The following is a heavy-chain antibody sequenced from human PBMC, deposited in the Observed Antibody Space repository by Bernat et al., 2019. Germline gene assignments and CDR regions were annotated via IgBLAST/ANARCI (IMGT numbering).Heavy chain of an antibody. CDR2: IWYDGSNK. CDR1: GFTFSSYG. Sequence: QVQLVESGGGVVQPGRSLRLSCAASGFTFSSYGMHWVRQAPGKGLEWVAVIWYDGSNKYYADSVKGRFTISRDNSKNTLYLQMNSLRAEDTAVYYCARGGYYGDYAFDYWGQGTLVTVSS. V-gene: IGHV3-33*01. J-gene: IGHJ4*02. CDR3: ARGGYYGDYAFDY. D-gene: IGHD4-17*01.